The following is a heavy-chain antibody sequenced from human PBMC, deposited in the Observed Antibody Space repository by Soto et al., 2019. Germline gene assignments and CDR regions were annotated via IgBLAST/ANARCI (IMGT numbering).Heavy chain of an antibody. CDR1: GGSISSSNW. CDR2: IYHSGST. J-gene: IGHJ4*02. CDR3: ARVFSSSWGGGYFDY. V-gene: IGHV4-4*02. D-gene: IGHD6-13*01. Sequence: QVQLQESGPGLVKPSGTLSLTCAVSGGSISSSNWWRWVRQPPGKGLEWIGEIYHSGSTNYNPSLKSRVTISVDKSKNQTSLKLSSVTAADTAVYYGARVFSSSWGGGYFDYWGQGTLVTVSS.